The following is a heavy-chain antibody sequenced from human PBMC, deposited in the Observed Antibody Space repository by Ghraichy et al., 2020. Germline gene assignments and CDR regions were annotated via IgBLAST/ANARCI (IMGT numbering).Heavy chain of an antibody. Sequence: GVLNISCAASGFTFSDYYMSWIRQAPGKGLEWVSYISSSGSTIYYADSVKGRFTISRDNAKNSLYLQMNSLRAEDTAVYYCARVGRDQLPLNPDFDYWGQGTLVTVSS. V-gene: IGHV3-11*01. D-gene: IGHD2-2*01. J-gene: IGHJ4*02. CDR3: ARVGRDQLPLNPDFDY. CDR2: ISSSGSTI. CDR1: GFTFSDYY.